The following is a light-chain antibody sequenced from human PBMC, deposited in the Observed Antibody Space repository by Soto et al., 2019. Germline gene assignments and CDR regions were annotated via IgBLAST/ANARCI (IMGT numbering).Light chain of an antibody. CDR1: QDINIY. J-gene: IGKJ2*01. CDR3: QQYDNLPPYT. Sequence: DIQMTQSPSSLSASVGDRVTITCQASQDINIYLNWFQQKPGKAPKLLIYDASNLETGVPSRFSGSGSGTDFTFTISSLQPEDIATYYCQQYDNLPPYTFGQGTKLEIK. V-gene: IGKV1-33*01. CDR2: DAS.